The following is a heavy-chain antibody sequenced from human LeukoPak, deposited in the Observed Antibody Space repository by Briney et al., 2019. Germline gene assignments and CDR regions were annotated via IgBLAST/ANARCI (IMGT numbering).Heavy chain of an antibody. Sequence: GGSVSLPCELSGFTFDSHAMYWVRQAPGKGLEWVAGIFGSGGSPHYADPVKGRFTISRDNSRNTVYLQINRLRAEGTAVYYCGKTTVGYSSGQRPAWPVDYWGQGTLVTVSS. J-gene: IGHJ4*02. V-gene: IGHV3-23*01. CDR1: GFTFDSHA. D-gene: IGHD5-18*01. CDR3: GKTTVGYSSGQRPAWPVDY. CDR2: IFGSGGSP.